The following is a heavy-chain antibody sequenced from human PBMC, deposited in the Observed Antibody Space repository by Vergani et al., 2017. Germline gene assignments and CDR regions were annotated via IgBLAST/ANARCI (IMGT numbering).Heavy chain of an antibody. V-gene: IGHV1-2*02. CDR1: GYTFTGYY. CDR3: ARGRRPVASSYYYSSGYYFSDYFDY. Sequence: QVLLVQSGAEVKKPGASVKVSCKASGYTFTGYYMHWVRQAPGQGLEWMGWINPKSGGTNYAQKFQGRVTMTRDTSISTAYMELSRLRSDDTAVYYCARGRRPVASSYYYSSGYYFSDYFDYWGQGTLVPVSS. D-gene: IGHD3-22*01. CDR2: INPKSGGT. J-gene: IGHJ4*02.